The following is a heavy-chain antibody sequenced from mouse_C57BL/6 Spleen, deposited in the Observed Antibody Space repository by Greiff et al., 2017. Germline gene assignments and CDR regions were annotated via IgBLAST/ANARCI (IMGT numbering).Heavy chain of an antibody. D-gene: IGHD1-1*01. CDR1: GYAFSSSW. Sequence: QVQLQQSGPELVKPGASVKISCKASGYAFSSSWMNWVKQRPGKGLEWIGRIYPGDGDTNYNGKFKGKATLTADKSSSTAYMQLSSLTSEDSAVYFCASVADYYSSGDVFFAYWGQRTLFSVSA. V-gene: IGHV1-82*01. CDR2: IYPGDGDT. CDR3: ASVADYYSSGDVFFAY. J-gene: IGHJ3*01.